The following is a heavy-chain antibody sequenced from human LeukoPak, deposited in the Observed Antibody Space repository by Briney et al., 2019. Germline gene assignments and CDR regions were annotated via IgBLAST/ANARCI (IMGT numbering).Heavy chain of an antibody. CDR3: AVAVAGTGIDY. CDR1: GFTFSSYW. V-gene: IGHV3-7*03. Sequence: GRSLRLSCAASGFTFSSYWMSWVRQAPGKGLEWVANIKQDGSEKYYVDSVKGRFTISRDNAKNSLYLQMNSLRAEDTAVYYRAVAVAGTGIDYWGQGTLVTVSS. CDR2: IKQDGSEK. D-gene: IGHD6-19*01. J-gene: IGHJ4*02.